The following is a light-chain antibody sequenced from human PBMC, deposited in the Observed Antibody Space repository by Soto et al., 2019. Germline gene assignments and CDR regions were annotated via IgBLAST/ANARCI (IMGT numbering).Light chain of an antibody. J-gene: IGKJ2*01. CDR3: QQYGSSPRT. CDR1: QSLSSSF. CDR2: GAS. Sequence: EIVLTQSPGTLSLSPGERATLSCRASQSLSSSFLAWYQQRPGQAPRLLVYGASSRATGIPDRFRGSGSGTDFTLTIGRLEPEDSAVYYCQQYGSSPRTFGQGTKLEIK. V-gene: IGKV3-20*01.